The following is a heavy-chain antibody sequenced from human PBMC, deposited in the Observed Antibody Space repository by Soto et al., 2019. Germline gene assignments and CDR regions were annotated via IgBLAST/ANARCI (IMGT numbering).Heavy chain of an antibody. CDR1: GGPIKTGDYY. D-gene: IGHD3-10*01. CDR2: VFYSGAT. Sequence: SETLSLTCNVSGGPIKTGDYYWNWIRQPPGKGLEWIGYVFYSGATNYSPSLKSRAAISMDTSKNQFSLSLTSVTAAGTAVYYCARAGFSYGHLLFWGQGIRVTVS. V-gene: IGHV4-30-4*01. J-gene: IGHJ4*02. CDR3: ARAGFSYGHLLF.